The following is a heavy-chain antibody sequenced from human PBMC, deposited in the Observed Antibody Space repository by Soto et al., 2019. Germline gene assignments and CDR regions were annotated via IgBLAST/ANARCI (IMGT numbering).Heavy chain of an antibody. CDR1: GFTFTTSA. J-gene: IGHJ6*02. CDR3: AHDFWSLYGMDV. V-gene: IGHV1-58*01. D-gene: IGHD3-3*01. CDR2: IVVGSDNT. Sequence: VASVKVSCTASGFTFTTSAVQWVRQARGQRLEWIGWIVVGSDNTNYAQKFQERVTITRDMSTTTAYMELSSLRSEDTAVYYCAHDFWSLYGMDVWGQGTTVTVSS.